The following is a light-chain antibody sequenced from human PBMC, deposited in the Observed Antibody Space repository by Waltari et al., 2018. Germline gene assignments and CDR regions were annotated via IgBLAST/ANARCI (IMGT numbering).Light chain of an antibody. CDR2: GSS. CDR1: GSNIGAGYD. Sequence: QSVLTQPPSVSGAPGQRVTIACTGSGSNIGAGYDVHWYQQVPRAAPKLLIDGSSSRPLGVPDRFLGSTSGTSASLAIIGLQAEDEADYYCQSYDITLRVVFGGGTKLTVL. V-gene: IGLV1-40*01. J-gene: IGLJ3*02. CDR3: QSYDITLRVV.